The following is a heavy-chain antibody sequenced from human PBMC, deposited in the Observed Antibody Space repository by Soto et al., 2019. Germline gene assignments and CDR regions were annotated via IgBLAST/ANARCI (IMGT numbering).Heavy chain of an antibody. J-gene: IGHJ4*02. CDR1: GGTFSSYT. V-gene: IGHV1-69*04. CDR2: IIPILGIA. Sequence: QVQLVXSXAEVXXPGSSVKVACKASGGTFSSYTISWXRXXXXQGLEWMGRIIPILGIANYAQKFQGRVTITAXXXTXXTXXXXXXLXSEDTAVYYCARDGYCSGGSCYDYWGQGTLVTVSS. CDR3: ARDGYCSGGSCYDY. D-gene: IGHD2-15*01.